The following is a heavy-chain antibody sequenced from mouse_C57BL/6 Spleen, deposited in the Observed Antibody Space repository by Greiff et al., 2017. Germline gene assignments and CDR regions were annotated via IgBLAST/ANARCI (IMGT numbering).Heavy chain of an antibody. D-gene: IGHD2-3*01. CDR2: IYPGDGDT. CDR3: ARYDGTKSPLYYAMDY. V-gene: IGHV1-82*01. J-gene: IGHJ4*01. CDR1: GYAFSSSW. Sequence: QVQLLQPGAELVMPGASVKLSCKASGYAFSSSWMNWVKQRPGKGLEWIGRIYPGDGDTNYNGKFKGKATLTADKSSSTAYMQLSSLTSEDSAVYFCARYDGTKSPLYYAMDYWGQGTSVTVSS.